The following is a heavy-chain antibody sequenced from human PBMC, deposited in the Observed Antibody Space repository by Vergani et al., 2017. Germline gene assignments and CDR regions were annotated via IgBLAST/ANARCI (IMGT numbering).Heavy chain of an antibody. CDR3: AKGYRKVAAAGVGMGY. J-gene: IGHJ4*02. Sequence: QVQVMESGGGVVQPGGSLRLSCAASGFTFTSYGMHWVRQAPGKGLEWVAFIRYDGSNKYYADSVKGRFTISRDTSKNTLYLQMNSLRAEDTAVYYCAKGYRKVAAAGVGMGYWGQGTLVTVSS. V-gene: IGHV3-30*02. D-gene: IGHD6-13*01. CDR1: GFTFTSYG. CDR2: IRYDGSNK.